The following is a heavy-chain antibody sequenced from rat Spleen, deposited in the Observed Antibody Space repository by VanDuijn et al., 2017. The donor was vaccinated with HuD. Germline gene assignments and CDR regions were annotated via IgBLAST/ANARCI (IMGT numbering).Heavy chain of an antibody. CDR1: GFTFSNYW. V-gene: IGHV5-58*01. CDR3: ARPLFTIATISPLDY. J-gene: IGHJ2*01. Sequence: EVQLVETGGGLVQPGRSLKLSCVASGFTFSNYWMYWVRQAPGKGLEWVSSINPDGGNTYYRDSVKGRFTISRDNAKNTLYLQMDSLRSEDTATYYCARPLFTIATISPLDYWGQGVMVTVSS. D-gene: IGHD1-2*01. CDR2: INPDGGNT.